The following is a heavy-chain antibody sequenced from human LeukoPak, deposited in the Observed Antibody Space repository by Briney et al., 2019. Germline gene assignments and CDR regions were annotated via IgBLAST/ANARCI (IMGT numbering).Heavy chain of an antibody. CDR2: IYYSGST. D-gene: IGHD3-10*01. Sequence: PSETLSLTCTVYGDSISSYYWSWTRQPPGKGLEWIGYIYYSGSTNYNPSLKSRVTISVDTSKNQFSLKLSSVTAADTGVYYCATHYPYGSGSYSPFYFDYWGQGTLVTVPS. CDR3: ATHYPYGSGSYSPFYFDY. J-gene: IGHJ4*02. CDR1: GDSISSYY. V-gene: IGHV4-59*08.